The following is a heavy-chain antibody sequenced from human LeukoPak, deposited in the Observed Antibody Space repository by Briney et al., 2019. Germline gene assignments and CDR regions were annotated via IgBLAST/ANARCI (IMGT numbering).Heavy chain of an antibody. Sequence: PSETLSLTCTVSGGSISSSSYYWGWIRQPPGKGLEWIGEINHSGSTNYNPSLKSRVTISVDTSKNQFSLKLSSVTAADTAVYYCARGGGIQLWPKSNFDYWGQGTLVTVSS. CDR3: ARGGGIQLWPKSNFDY. V-gene: IGHV4-39*07. CDR2: INHSGST. CDR1: GGSISSSSYY. J-gene: IGHJ4*02. D-gene: IGHD5-18*01.